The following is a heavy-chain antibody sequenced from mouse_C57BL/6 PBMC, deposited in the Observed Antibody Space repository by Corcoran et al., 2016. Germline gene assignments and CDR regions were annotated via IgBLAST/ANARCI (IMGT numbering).Heavy chain of an antibody. CDR3: ARIPQLGRTYWYFDV. V-gene: IGHV9-3*01. J-gene: IGHJ1*03. Sequence: QIQLVQSGPELKKPGETVKISCKASGYTFTTYGMSWVKQAPGKGLKWMGWINTYSGVPTYADDFKGRFAFSLETSASTAYLQINNLKNEDTATYFCARIPQLGRTYWYFDVWGKGTTVTVSS. D-gene: IGHD4-1*02. CDR2: INTYSGVP. CDR1: GYTFTTYG.